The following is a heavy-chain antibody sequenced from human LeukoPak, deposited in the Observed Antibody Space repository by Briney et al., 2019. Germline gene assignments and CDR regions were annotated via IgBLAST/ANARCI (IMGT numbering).Heavy chain of an antibody. D-gene: IGHD1-26*01. CDR1: GGSISSCY. CDR3: ASLYSGSYDTGSFDYFNY. Sequence: PSETLSLTCTVSGGSISSCYWSWIRQPPGKGLEWIGYMYYSGSTNYNPSLKSRVTISVDTSKNQFSLKLSSVTAADTAVYYCASLYSGSYDTGSFDYFNYWGQGTLVTVSS. CDR2: MYYSGST. V-gene: IGHV4-59*01. J-gene: IGHJ4*02.